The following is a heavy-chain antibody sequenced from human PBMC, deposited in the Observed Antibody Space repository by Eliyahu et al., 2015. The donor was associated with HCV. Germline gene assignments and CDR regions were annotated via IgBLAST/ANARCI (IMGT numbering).Heavy chain of an antibody. D-gene: IGHD3-22*01. CDR2: ISSSGSTK. Sequence: QVQLVESGGGLVKPGGSLRLSCAASGFTFSDSYMXWIRQAPGKGLEGVSYISSSGSTKSYADSVKGRFTISRDNAKNSLNLQMNSLRAEDTAVYHCARVSYYYDSSGYYYRGAHYFDYWGQGILVTVSS. CDR1: GFTFSDSY. J-gene: IGHJ4*02. V-gene: IGHV3-11*01. CDR3: ARVSYYYDSSGYYYRGAHYFDY.